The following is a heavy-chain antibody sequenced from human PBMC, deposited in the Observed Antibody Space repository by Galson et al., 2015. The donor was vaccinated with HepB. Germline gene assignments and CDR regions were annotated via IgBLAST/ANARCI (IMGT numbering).Heavy chain of an antibody. CDR1: GFTFSRYW. J-gene: IGHJ4*02. CDR3: ARDLYTGGDY. Sequence: LRLSCAASGFTFSRYWMLWVRQAPGKGLVWVSRIKSDGSSIEYADSVKGRFTISRDNAKNTLYLQMNSLRVEDMAVYYCARDLYTGGDYWGQGTLVTVSS. CDR2: IKSDGSSI. D-gene: IGHD3-16*01. V-gene: IGHV3-74*01.